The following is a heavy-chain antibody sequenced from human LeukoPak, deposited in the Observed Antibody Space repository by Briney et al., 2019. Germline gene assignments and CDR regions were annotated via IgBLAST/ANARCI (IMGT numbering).Heavy chain of an antibody. CDR2: INSDGSTT. Sequence: GGSLRLSCAASGFTFISYWMHWVRQAPGKGLVWVSRINSDGSTTSSAASVKGRFTISRDTAKNTLYLQMDSLRAEDTAVYYCARGHHYYDSSAYYYWGQGTLVTVSS. J-gene: IGHJ4*02. D-gene: IGHD3-22*01. CDR3: ARGHHYYDSSAYYY. CDR1: GFTFISYW. V-gene: IGHV3-74*01.